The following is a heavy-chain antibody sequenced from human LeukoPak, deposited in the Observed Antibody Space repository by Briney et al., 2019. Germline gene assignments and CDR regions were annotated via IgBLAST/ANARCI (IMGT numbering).Heavy chain of an antibody. J-gene: IGHJ4*02. CDR1: GFTFSRYW. D-gene: IGHD1-26*01. V-gene: IGHV3-7*01. CDR2: IKQDGSEK. CDR3: ATRWDLDY. Sequence: GGSLRLSCAASGFTFSRYWMSWVRQAPGKGLEWVANIKQDGSEKYYVDSVKGRFTISRDNAKNSLYLQMNSLRAEDTAVYYCATRWDLDYWGQGTLVTVSS.